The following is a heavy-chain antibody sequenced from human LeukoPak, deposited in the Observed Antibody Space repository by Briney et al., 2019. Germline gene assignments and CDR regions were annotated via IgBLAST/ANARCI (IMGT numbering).Heavy chain of an antibody. J-gene: IGHJ4*02. CDR1: GFTFNIYE. Sequence: PGGSLRLSCAASGFTFNIYEMNWVRQAPGKGLEWVSYISNNGVTIYYADSVKGRFTISRDNAKNSLYLQMNSLRAEDTAVYYCARDDPGDYWGQGTLVTVSS. V-gene: IGHV3-48*03. CDR2: ISNNGVTI. CDR3: ARDDPGDY.